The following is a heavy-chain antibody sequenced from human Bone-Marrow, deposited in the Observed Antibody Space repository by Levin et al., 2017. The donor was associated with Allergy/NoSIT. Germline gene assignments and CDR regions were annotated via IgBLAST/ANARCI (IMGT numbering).Heavy chain of an antibody. J-gene: IGHJ3*02. CDR2: IYPGDSDT. Sequence: GESLKISCKGFRTTAVIYWIGWVRQMPGKGLEWMGIIYPGDSDTRYRPSFEGQVTISADKSINTAYLQWSSLKASDTAMYYCTGGYDRDAFDSWGQGTMVTVSS. CDR1: RTTAVIYW. D-gene: IGHD7-27*01. CDR3: TGGYDRDAFDS. V-gene: IGHV5-51*01.